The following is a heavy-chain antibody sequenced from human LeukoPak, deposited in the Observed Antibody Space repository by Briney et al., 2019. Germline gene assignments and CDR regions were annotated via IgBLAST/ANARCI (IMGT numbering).Heavy chain of an antibody. CDR2: IYYSGST. J-gene: IGHJ4*02. CDR3: ARDVGGGRPEYYFDY. CDR1: GGSISSYY. Sequence: SETLSLTCTVSGGSISSYYWSWIRQPPGKGLEWIGYIYYSGSTNYNPSLKSRVTISVDTSKNQFSLKLSSVTAADTAVYYCARDVGGGRPEYYFDYWGQGTLVTVSS. D-gene: IGHD3-16*01. V-gene: IGHV4-59*01.